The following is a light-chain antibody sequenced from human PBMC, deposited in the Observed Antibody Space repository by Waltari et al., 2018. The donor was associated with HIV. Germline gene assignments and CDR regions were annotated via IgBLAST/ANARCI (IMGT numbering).Light chain of an antibody. CDR3: HHYGGSSHT. V-gene: IGKV3-20*01. Sequence: EIVLTQSPGTLSLSPGERATLSCRASQSVSSSSLAWYQQKPGQAPRLLIYVASSRATGIPDRFSGSGSGTDFTLTISRLEPEDFAVYYCHHYGGSSHTFGQGTKLEIK. J-gene: IGKJ2*01. CDR2: VAS. CDR1: QSVSSSS.